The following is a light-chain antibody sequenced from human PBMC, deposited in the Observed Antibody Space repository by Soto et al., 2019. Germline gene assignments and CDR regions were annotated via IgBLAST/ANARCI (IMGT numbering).Light chain of an antibody. V-gene: IGKV1-5*03. CDR3: QQYTSYST. CDR1: QNVRSY. Sequence: TPMTPSPASLPASLGDRVTITFRASQNVRSYVNWYQQKPGKAPNVLISSASDLESGVPSRFSGSGSGTEFTLTISSLQPDDFATYYCQQYTSYSTFGQGTKVDIK. CDR2: SAS. J-gene: IGKJ1*01.